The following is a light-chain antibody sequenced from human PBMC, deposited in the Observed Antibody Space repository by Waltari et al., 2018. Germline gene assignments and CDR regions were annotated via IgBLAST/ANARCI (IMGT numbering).Light chain of an antibody. V-gene: IGLV2-18*02. J-gene: IGLJ3*02. CDR1: SSDVGYYNR. CDR3: SSYTTSNTFV. CDR2: DFT. Sequence: QSALTQPPSVSGSPGQSVTIPCPGTSSDVGYYNRVSWYKQSPGTAPKVVIYDFTYRPSGVPDRFSASRSGNTASLTISGLQAEDEADYYCSSYTTSNTFVFGGGTKLTVL.